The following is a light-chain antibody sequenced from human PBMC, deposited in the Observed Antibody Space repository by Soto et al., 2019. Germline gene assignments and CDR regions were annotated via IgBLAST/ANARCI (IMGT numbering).Light chain of an antibody. CDR2: DNN. J-gene: IGLJ2*01. CDR3: GTWDSSLSAGI. CDR1: SSNIENNY. V-gene: IGLV1-51*01. Sequence: QSVLTQPPSVSAAPGQTVTISCSGSSSNIENNYVSWYQQLPRTAPKLLIYDNNKRPSGIPDRFSGSKSGTSATLGITGLQTGDEADYYCGTWDSSLSAGIFGGGTKVTVL.